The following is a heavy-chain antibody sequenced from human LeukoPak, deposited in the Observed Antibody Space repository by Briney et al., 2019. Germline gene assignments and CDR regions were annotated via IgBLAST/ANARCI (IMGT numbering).Heavy chain of an antibody. CDR2: ISGCSDGT. D-gene: IGHD4/OR15-4a*01. Sequence: GGSLRLFCAASGFTFSTYAMAWPRQAPGKGLEWVSAISGCSDGTYYADSVRGRFTFSRDNSKNTVYLQMNSLRVEDTAVFYCVKEFRGAFIPCIDSWGQGTQFTVSS. CDR3: VKEFRGAFIPCIDS. V-gene: IGHV3-23*01. CDR1: GFTFSTYA. J-gene: IGHJ4*02.